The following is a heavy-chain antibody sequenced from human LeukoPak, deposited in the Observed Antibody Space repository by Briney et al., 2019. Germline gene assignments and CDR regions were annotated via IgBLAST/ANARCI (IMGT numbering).Heavy chain of an antibody. V-gene: IGHV3-21*01. CDR1: GFTVNSKY. CDR3: ARDKVVRGSAFGSGWFDP. J-gene: IGHJ5*02. Sequence: PGGSLRLSCAASGFTVNSKYMSWVRQAPGKGPEWVSSITSTSNGAYMYYADSVKGRFTISRDNAKNSLYLQMNSLRAEDTAVYYCARDKVVRGSAFGSGWFDPWGQGTLVIVSS. CDR2: ITSTSNGAYM. D-gene: IGHD3-10*01.